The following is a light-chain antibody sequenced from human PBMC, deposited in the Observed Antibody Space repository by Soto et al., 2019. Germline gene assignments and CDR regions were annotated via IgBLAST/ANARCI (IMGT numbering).Light chain of an antibody. Sequence: DIQMTQSPSSLSASVGDRVTMTCRASQTISSYLNWYQQKPGKAPNLLIYGASSLQSGVPSRFSGSGSGKDFTLTINSLQPEDFAIYYCQQTYSTPRTFGQGTKVEIK. CDR2: GAS. CDR1: QTISSY. CDR3: QQTYSTPRT. J-gene: IGKJ1*01. V-gene: IGKV1-39*01.